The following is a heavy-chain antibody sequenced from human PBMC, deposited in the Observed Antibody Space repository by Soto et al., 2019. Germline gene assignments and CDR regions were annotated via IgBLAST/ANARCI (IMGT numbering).Heavy chain of an antibody. CDR1: GASLSSISYY. CDR3: ASRHCSGGSCYNPGFDY. J-gene: IGHJ4*02. D-gene: IGHD2-15*01. CDR2: IFFTGNI. Sequence: XETLSLTCTVSGASLSSISYYWGWIRQPPGKGLEWVGSIFFTGNIYYNPSLKSRVTISVDTSRNQFSLMVNSVTAADTAVYYCASRHCSGGSCYNPGFDYWGQGALVTVSS. V-gene: IGHV4-39*01.